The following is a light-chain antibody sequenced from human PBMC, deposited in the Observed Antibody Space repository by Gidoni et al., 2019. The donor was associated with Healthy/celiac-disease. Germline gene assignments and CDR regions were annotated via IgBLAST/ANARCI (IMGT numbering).Light chain of an antibody. V-gene: IGLV1-40*01. CDR1: SSNIGAGYD. CDR3: QSYDSSLSGFVV. Sequence: QSVLTQPPSVSGAAGQRVTISCTGSSSNIGAGYDVHWYQQLPGTAPKLLIYGNSNRPSVVPDRFSGSKSGTSASLAITGLQAEDEADYYCQSYDSSLSGFVVFGGGTKLTVL. J-gene: IGLJ2*01. CDR2: GNS.